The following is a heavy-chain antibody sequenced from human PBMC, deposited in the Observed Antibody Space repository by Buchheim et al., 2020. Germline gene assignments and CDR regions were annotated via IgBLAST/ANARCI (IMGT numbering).Heavy chain of an antibody. Sequence: EVRLVESGGGLVQPGGSLRLSCAASGFTFSSYWMSWVRQAPGKGLEWVANIKQDGSEKYYVDSVKGRFPISRDNAKNSLYLQMNSLRAEYTAVYYCARDDGSLSYYDYYGIDVWGQGTT. CDR1: GFTFSSYW. CDR3: ARDDGSLSYYDYYGIDV. J-gene: IGHJ6*02. CDR2: IKQDGSEK. D-gene: IGHD2-15*01. V-gene: IGHV3-7*01.